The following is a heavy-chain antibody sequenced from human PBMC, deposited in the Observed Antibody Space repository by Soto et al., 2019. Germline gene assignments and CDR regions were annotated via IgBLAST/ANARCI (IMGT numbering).Heavy chain of an antibody. V-gene: IGHV3-11*01. CDR2: ISSGGAVS. Sequence: VQLVESGGGLVKPGGALRLSCAASGFVFSDYYMTWLRQAPGKAVEWVSDISSGGAVSNFADSVRGRFTISRDNTNNSLYLQMNNLRAEDTAIYYCARRLTGRTTGDWFDPWGQGTLVTVSS. J-gene: IGHJ5*02. CDR1: GFVFSDYY. D-gene: IGHD1-1*01. CDR3: ARRLTGRTTGDWFDP.